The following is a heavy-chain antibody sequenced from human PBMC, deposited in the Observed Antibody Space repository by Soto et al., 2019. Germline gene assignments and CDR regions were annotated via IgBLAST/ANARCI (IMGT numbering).Heavy chain of an antibody. D-gene: IGHD6-19*01. CDR3: TRGYSSGWYPKRDNAFDI. V-gene: IGHV3-73*01. J-gene: IGHJ3*02. CDR2: IRSKANSYAT. CDR1: GFTFSGSA. Sequence: GGSLRLSCAASGFTFSGSAMHWVRQASGKGLEWVGRIRSKANSYATAYAASVKGRFTISRDDSKNTAYLQMNSLKTEDTAVYYCTRGYSSGWYPKRDNAFDIWGQGTMVT.